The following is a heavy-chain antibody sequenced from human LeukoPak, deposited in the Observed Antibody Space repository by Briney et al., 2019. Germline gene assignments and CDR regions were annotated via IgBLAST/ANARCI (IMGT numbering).Heavy chain of an antibody. CDR1: GYTFTGYY. V-gene: IGHV1-2*02. CDR2: INPNSGGT. CDR3: VLAYCGGDCYMDPYFDY. J-gene: IGHJ4*02. Sequence: ASVKVSCKASGYTFTGYYMHWVRQAPGQGLEWMGWINPNSGGTNYAQKFQGRVTMTRDTSISTAYMELSRLRSDDTAVYYCVLAYCGGDCYMDPYFDYWGQGTLVTVSS. D-gene: IGHD2-21*02.